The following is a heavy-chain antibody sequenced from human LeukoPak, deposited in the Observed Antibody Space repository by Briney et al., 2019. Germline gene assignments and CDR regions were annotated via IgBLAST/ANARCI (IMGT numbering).Heavy chain of an antibody. J-gene: IGHJ4*02. D-gene: IGHD2-21*01. CDR3: TRTYGGFDY. CDR2: INSDGSST. V-gene: IGHV3-74*01. Sequence: GGSLRLSCAASGFTFSSYSMNWVRQAPGKGLVWVSRINSDGSSTSYADSVKGRFTISRDNAKNTLYLQMNSLRAEDTAIYYCTRTYGGFDYWGQGTLVTVSS. CDR1: GFTFSSYS.